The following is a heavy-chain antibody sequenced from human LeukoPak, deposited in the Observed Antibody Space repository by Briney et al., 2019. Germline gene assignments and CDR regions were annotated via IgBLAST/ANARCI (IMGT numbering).Heavy chain of an antibody. CDR1: GLTVSSNY. J-gene: IGHJ4*02. D-gene: IGHD6-13*01. CDR2: IYSGGST. CDR3: AKNVGRVKAAAGHYHVDY. V-gene: IGHV3-66*01. Sequence: GGSLRLSCAASGLTVSSNYMSWVRQAPGKGLERVSVIYSGGSTYYADSVQGRFTISRDNSKNTLYLQMNSLRAEDTAVYYCAKNVGRVKAAAGHYHVDYWGQGTLVTVSS.